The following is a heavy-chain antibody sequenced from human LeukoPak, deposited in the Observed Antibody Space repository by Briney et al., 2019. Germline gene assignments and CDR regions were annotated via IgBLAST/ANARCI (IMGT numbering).Heavy chain of an antibody. CDR3: ARGKTGYSSSWDY. CDR1: GFTFSSYA. J-gene: IGHJ4*02. Sequence: GGSLRLSCAASGFTFSSYAMHWVRQAPGKGLEWVAVISYDGSNKYYADSVKGRFTISRDNSKNTLYLQMNSLRAEDTAVYYCARGKTGYSSSWDYWGQGTLVTVSS. D-gene: IGHD6-13*01. V-gene: IGHV3-30-3*01. CDR2: ISYDGSNK.